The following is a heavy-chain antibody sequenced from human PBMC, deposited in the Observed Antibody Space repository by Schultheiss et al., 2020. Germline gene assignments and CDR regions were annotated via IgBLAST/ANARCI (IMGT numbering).Heavy chain of an antibody. CDR2: IYYSGST. Sequence: SETLSLTCAVYGGSFSSYYWSWIRQPPGKGLEWIGYIYYSGSTYYNPSLKSRVTISVDTSKNQFSLKLSSVTAADTAVYYCARVDGGNSKSAEYFQHWGQGTLVTVSS. CDR1: GGSFSSYY. D-gene: IGHD4-23*01. CDR3: ARVDGGNSKSAEYFQH. V-gene: IGHV4-59*08. J-gene: IGHJ1*01.